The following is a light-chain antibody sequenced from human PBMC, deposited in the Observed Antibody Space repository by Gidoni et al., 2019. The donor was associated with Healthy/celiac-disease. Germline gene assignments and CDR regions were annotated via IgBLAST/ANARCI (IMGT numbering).Light chain of an antibody. CDR3: QKSYSTPRT. V-gene: IGKV1-39*01. Sequence: IQMTQSPSSLSASVGDRVTITCRASQSISSYLNWYQQKPGKAPKLLIYAASSLQSGVPSRFSGSGSGTDCTLTISSLQPEDFATYYCQKSYSTPRTFGQGTKLEIK. CDR2: AAS. CDR1: QSISSY. J-gene: IGKJ2*01.